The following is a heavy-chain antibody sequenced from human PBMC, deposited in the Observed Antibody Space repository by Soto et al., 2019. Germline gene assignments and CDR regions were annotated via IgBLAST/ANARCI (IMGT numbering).Heavy chain of an antibody. CDR1: GGSISRYY. Sequence: SETLSVTCTVSGGSISRYYWSWIRQPPGKGLEWIGYIYYSGSTNYNPSLKSRVTISVDTSKNQFSLKLSSVTAADTAVYYCARDQYDSSGYVAFDIWGQGTMVTVSS. CDR3: ARDQYDSSGYVAFDI. CDR2: IYYSGST. J-gene: IGHJ3*02. D-gene: IGHD3-22*01. V-gene: IGHV4-59*01.